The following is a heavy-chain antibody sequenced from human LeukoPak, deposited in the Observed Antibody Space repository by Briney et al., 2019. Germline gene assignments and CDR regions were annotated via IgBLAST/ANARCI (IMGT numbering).Heavy chain of an antibody. CDR1: GGSISSNRPY. V-gene: IGHV4-39*01. CDR2: IYYSGSA. Sequence: SETLSLTCTVSGGSISSNRPYWGWTRQPPGKGLEWIGSIYYSGSAYYNPSLKSRVTITVDTSKNQFSLKLSSVTAADTAVYYCARSRTGTTLDYWGQGTLVTVSS. CDR3: ARSRTGTTLDY. J-gene: IGHJ4*02. D-gene: IGHD1-1*01.